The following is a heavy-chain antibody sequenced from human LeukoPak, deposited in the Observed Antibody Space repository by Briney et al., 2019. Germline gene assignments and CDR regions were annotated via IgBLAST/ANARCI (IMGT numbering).Heavy chain of an antibody. V-gene: IGHV3-74*01. CDR1: EFTFNTYW. CDR3: AKMRWELFY. Sequence: GGSLRLSYVVSEFTFNTYWIHWVRQIPGKGLVWVSGANSDGTRTDYADSVKGRFTISRDNSKNTLYLQMNSLRAEDTAVYYCAKMRWELFYWGQGTLVTVSS. D-gene: IGHD1-26*01. J-gene: IGHJ4*02. CDR2: ANSDGTRT.